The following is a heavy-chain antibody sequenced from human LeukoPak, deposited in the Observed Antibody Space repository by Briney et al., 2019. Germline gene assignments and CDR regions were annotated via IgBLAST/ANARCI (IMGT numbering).Heavy chain of an antibody. J-gene: IGHJ4*02. CDR1: GYTFTSYG. V-gene: IGHV1-18*01. CDR2: ISAYNGNT. Sequence: GASVKVSCKASGYTFTSYGISWVRQAPGQGLEWMGWISAYNGNTNYAQKLQGRVTMTTDTSTSTAYMELRSLRSDDTAVYYCARDRGPEYSSRWEVSTTDYWGQGTLVTVSS. CDR3: ARDRGPEYSSRWEVSTTDY. D-gene: IGHD6-13*01.